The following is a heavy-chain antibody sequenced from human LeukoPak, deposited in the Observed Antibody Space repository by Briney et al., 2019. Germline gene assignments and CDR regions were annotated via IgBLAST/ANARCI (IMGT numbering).Heavy chain of an antibody. CDR3: ARSDSGYDYYFDY. V-gene: IGHV1-18*01. D-gene: IGHD5-12*01. CDR2: ISAYNGNT. Sequence: ASVKVSCKASGYTFTSYGISWVRQAPGQGLEWMGWISAYNGNTNYAQKLQGRVTMTRDTSISTAYMELSRLRSDDTAVYYCARSDSGYDYYFDYWGQGTLVTVSS. J-gene: IGHJ4*02. CDR1: GYTFTSYG.